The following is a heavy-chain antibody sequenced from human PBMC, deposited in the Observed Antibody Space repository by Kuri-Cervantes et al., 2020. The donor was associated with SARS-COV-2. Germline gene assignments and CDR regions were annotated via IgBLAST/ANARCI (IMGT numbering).Heavy chain of an antibody. D-gene: IGHD2-15*01. CDR2: IGSSSSYI. CDR1: GFTFSSYS. V-gene: IGHV3-21*01. CDR3: ASELGGGSV. J-gene: IGHJ4*02. Sequence: GESLKISCAASGFTFSSYSMNWVRQAPGKGLEWVSSIGSSSSYIYYADSVKGRFTISRDNSKNPLYLQMNSLRAEDKAVYYCASELGGGSVWGQGTLVTVSS.